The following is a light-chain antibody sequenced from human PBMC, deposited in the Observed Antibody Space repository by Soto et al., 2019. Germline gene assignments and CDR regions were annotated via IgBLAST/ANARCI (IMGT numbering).Light chain of an antibody. CDR3: AVWDDSLNGWV. J-gene: IGLJ3*02. Sequence: QPVLPQPPSASGTPGQRVTISCSGTSSNMGLNTVNWYQQVPGTAPKLLIYSNDQRPSGVPDRFSGSKSGTSASLAISGLQSEDEADYYCAVWDDSLNGWVFGGGTKLTV. V-gene: IGLV1-44*01. CDR2: SND. CDR1: SSNMGLNT.